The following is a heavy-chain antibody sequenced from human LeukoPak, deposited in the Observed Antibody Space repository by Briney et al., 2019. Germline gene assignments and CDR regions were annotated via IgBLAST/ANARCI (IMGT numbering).Heavy chain of an antibody. J-gene: IGHJ4*02. CDR2: IYSGGST. D-gene: IGHD3-10*01. CDR1: GFTVSSNY. V-gene: IGHV3-66*02. CDR3: ARGARSKTYYYGSGSSCFDY. Sequence: GGSLRLSCAASGFTVSSNYMSWVRQAPGKGLEWVSVIYSGGSTYYADSVKGRFTISRDNSKNTLYLQMNSLRAEDTAVYYCARGARSKTYYYGSGSSCFDYWGQGTLVTVSS.